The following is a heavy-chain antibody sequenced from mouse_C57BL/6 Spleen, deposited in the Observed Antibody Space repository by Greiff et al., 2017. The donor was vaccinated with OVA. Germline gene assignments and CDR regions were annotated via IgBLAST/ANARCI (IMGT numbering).Heavy chain of an antibody. D-gene: IGHD1-1*01. CDR3: AREGLITTVKYFDV. J-gene: IGHJ1*03. Sequence: SGPELVKPGASVKISCKASGYAFSSSWMNWVKQRPGKGLEWIGRIYPGDGDTNYNGKFKGKATLTADKSSSTAYMQLSSLTSEDSAVYFCAREGLITTVKYFDVWGTGTTATVSS. CDR1: GYAFSSSW. CDR2: IYPGDGDT. V-gene: IGHV1-82*01.